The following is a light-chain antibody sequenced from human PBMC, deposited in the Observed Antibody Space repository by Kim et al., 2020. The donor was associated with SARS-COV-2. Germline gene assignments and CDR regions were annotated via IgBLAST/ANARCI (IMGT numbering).Light chain of an antibody. Sequence: GHAITISCNGTSSEVGSYNLVAWYQQHPGKAPKLMIYEVSKRPSGVSNRFSGSKSGNTASLTISGLQAEDEADYYCCSYAGSSTWVFGGGTQLTFL. V-gene: IGLV2-23*02. CDR1: SSEVGSYNL. J-gene: IGLJ3*02. CDR2: EVS. CDR3: CSYAGSSTWV.